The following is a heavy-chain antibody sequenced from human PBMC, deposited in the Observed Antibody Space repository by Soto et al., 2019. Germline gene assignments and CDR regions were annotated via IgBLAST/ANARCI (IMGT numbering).Heavy chain of an antibody. CDR2: VYWDGDE. D-gene: IGHD6-19*01. J-gene: IGHJ5*02. Sequence: QITLKESGPALVRPTQALTLTCTFSGCSLTTSGVGVAWIRQPPGKALECLALVYWDGDERFNPSLRNRLTLTKDTSKNRVVLTMTNMDPIDTGTYYCARRGACSAASCFSNYFDAWGQGALVTVSS. CDR3: ARRGACSAASCFSNYFDA. V-gene: IGHV2-5*02. CDR1: GCSLTTSGVG.